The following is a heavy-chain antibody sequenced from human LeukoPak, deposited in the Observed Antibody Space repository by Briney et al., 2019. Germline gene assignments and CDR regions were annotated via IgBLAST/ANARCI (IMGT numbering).Heavy chain of an antibody. CDR2: LDPEDGET. V-gene: IGHV1-69-2*01. CDR3: ASPGDLVMVDAFRV. CDR1: GFTFTDYY. D-gene: IGHD6-6*01. Sequence: ASVKVSCKASGFTFTDYYIHWVQQSPGKRLEWMGRLDPEDGETVYAENFQGRVTMTADISADTAYMELISLRSEDTAVYYCASPGDLVMVDAFRVWGQGTMVTVS. J-gene: IGHJ3*01.